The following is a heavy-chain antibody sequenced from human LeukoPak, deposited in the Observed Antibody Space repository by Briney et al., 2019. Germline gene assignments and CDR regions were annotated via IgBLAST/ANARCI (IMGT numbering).Heavy chain of an antibody. CDR2: ISSSSSYI. V-gene: IGHV3-21*01. CDR3: ARGVRVSAWTPFDY. Sequence: GGSLRLSCAASGFTFSSYSMNWVRQAPGKGLEWVSSISSSSSYIYYADSVKGRFTISRDNAKNSLYLQMNSLRAEDTAVYYCARGVRVSAWTPFDYWGQGTLVTVSS. CDR1: GFTFSSYS. D-gene: IGHD6-19*01. J-gene: IGHJ4*02.